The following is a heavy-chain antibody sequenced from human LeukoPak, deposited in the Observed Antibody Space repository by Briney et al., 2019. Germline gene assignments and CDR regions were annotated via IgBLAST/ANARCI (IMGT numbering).Heavy chain of an antibody. D-gene: IGHD4-17*01. CDR3: ARRATTVTTSYYYYYMDV. CDR1: GGSINSRSYY. Sequence: SETLSLTCTVSGGSINSRSYYWGWSRQPPGKGVEWVGSVYYGGTTYYDPSLKSRVHISDDTSKNQFSLKLSSVPPADTAVYYCARRATTVTTSYYYYYMDVWGKGNTVTVSS. CDR2: VYYGGTT. J-gene: IGHJ6*03. V-gene: IGHV4-39*01.